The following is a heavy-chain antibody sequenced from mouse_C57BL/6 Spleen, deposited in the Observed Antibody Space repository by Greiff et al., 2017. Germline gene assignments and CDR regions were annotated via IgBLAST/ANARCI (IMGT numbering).Heavy chain of an antibody. CDR1: GYTFTSYW. CDR3: ARSTMMGMDY. D-gene: IGHD2-4*01. CDR2: IDPSDSYT. Sequence: QVQLQQPGAELVRPGTSVKLSCKASGYTFTSYWMHWVKQRPGQGLEWIGVIDPSDSYTNYNQKFKGKATLTVDTSSSTAYMQLSSLTSEDSAVYYCARSTMMGMDYWGQGTSVTVSS. J-gene: IGHJ4*01. V-gene: IGHV1-59*01.